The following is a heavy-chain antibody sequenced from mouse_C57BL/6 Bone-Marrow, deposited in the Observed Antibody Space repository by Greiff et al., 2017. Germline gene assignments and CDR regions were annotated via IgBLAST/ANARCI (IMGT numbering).Heavy chain of an antibody. V-gene: IGHV1-54*01. Sequence: QVQLQQSGAELVRPGTSVKVSCKASGYAFTNYLIEWVKQRPGQGLEWIGVINPGSGGTNYNEKFKGKATLTVDKSSSTAYMQLSSLTSGDSAVYFCARRWAYWGQGTLVTVSA. CDR3: ARRWAY. CDR1: GYAFTNYL. CDR2: INPGSGGT. J-gene: IGHJ3*01. D-gene: IGHD1-1*02.